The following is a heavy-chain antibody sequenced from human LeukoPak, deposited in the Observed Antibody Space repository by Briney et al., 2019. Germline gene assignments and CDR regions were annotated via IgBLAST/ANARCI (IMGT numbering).Heavy chain of an antibody. CDR2: IYHSGST. J-gene: IGHJ3*02. D-gene: IGHD2-15*01. V-gene: IGHV4-59*01. Sequence: SETLSLTCTVSGDSISSYYWSWIRQPPGKGLEWIGYIYHSGSTNYNPSLKSRVTISADTSKKQFSLKLRSVTAADTAVYYCARAPRGVVVKSDAFDIWGQGTMVTVSS. CDR3: ARAPRGVVVKSDAFDI. CDR1: GDSISSYY.